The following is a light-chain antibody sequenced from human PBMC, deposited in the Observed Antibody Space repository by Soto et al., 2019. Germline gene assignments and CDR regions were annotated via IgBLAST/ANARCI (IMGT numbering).Light chain of an antibody. V-gene: IGKV3-20*01. J-gene: IGKJ1*01. CDR2: GAS. Sequence: EIVLTPSPATLSLSPGDRATLSCRASQSVSSSYLAWYQQKPGQAPRLLIYGASSRATGIPDRFSGSGSGTDFTLTISRLEPEDFAVYYCQQYGSSPRTFGQGTKVDIK. CDR3: QQYGSSPRT. CDR1: QSVSSSY.